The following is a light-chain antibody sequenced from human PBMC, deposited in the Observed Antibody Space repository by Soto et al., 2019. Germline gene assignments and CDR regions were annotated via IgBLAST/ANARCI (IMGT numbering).Light chain of an antibody. Sequence: DIQMTQSPSSVSASVGDRATITCRASQGISSWLARYQQKPGKAPKILIYAASSLQSAVPSRFRGSGSGTDFTLTISRLQAEDFATYYCQQANSFALTFGGGTKVEIK. CDR1: QGISSW. CDR3: QQANSFALT. V-gene: IGKV1D-12*01. CDR2: AAS. J-gene: IGKJ4*01.